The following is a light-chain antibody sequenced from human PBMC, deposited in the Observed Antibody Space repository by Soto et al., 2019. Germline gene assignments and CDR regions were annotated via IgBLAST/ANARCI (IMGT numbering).Light chain of an antibody. CDR1: FSNIGSNY. Sequence: QSVLTQPPSASETPGQRVTISCSGSFSNIGSNYVCWYQQVPGAAPKILISRNDQRPSGVPDRFSVSKSGTSASLAISGLQSDDEADYYCAAWDDSLTAVVFGGGTKLTVL. V-gene: IGLV1-47*01. J-gene: IGLJ2*01. CDR3: AAWDDSLTAVV. CDR2: RND.